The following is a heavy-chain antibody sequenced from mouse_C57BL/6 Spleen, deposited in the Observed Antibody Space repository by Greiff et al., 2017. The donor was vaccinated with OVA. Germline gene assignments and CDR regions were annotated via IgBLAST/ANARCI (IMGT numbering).Heavy chain of an antibody. Sequence: DVKLVESGGDLVKPGGSLKLSCAASGFTFSSYGMSWVRQTPDKRLEWVATISSGGSYTYYPDSVKGRFTISRDNAKNTLYLQMSSLKSEDTAMYYCARLGAYWGQGTLVTVSA. J-gene: IGHJ3*01. V-gene: IGHV5-6*02. CDR2: ISSGGSYT. CDR3: ARLGAY. CDR1: GFTFSSYG. D-gene: IGHD4-1*01.